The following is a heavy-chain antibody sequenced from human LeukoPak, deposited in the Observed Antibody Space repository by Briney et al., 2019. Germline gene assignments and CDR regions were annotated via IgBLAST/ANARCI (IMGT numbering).Heavy chain of an antibody. CDR1: GESFSGYY. D-gene: IGHD3-9*01. CDR3: ARGLRDDILTGYPLDY. Sequence: PSETLSLTCAVYGESFSGYYWTWIRQPPGKGLEWIGEINHSGSTNYNPSLKSRVTISVDTSKSQFSLKLSSVTAADTAVYYCARGLRDDILTGYPLDYWGQGTLVTVSS. CDR2: INHSGST. V-gene: IGHV4-34*01. J-gene: IGHJ4*02.